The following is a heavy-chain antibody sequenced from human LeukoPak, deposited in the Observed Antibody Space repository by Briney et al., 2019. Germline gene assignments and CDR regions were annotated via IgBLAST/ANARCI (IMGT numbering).Heavy chain of an antibody. CDR2: IKQDGSEK. CDR1: GFTFSSYW. J-gene: IGHJ4*02. D-gene: IGHD5-18*01. V-gene: IGHV3-7*01. Sequence: GGSLRLSCAASGFTFSSYWMSWVRQAPGKGLEWVANIKQDGSEKYYVDSVKGRFTISRDNAKNSLYLQMNSLRAEDTAVYYCARELRGYTYAEGGFDYWGQGTLVTGSS. CDR3: ARELRGYTYAEGGFDY.